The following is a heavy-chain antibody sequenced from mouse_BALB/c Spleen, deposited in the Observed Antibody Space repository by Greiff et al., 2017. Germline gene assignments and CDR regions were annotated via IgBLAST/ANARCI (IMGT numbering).Heavy chain of an antibody. J-gene: IGHJ4*01. CDR3: ARDYGSYYAMDY. CDR1: GFTFSDYG. V-gene: IGHV5-15*02. Sequence: EVQLVESGGGLVQPGGSRKLSCAASGFTFSDYGMAWVRQAPGKGPEWVAFISNLAYSIYYADTVTGRFTISRENAKNTLYLEMSSLRSEDTAMYYCARDYGSYYAMDYWGQGTSVTVSS. D-gene: IGHD1-1*01. CDR2: ISNLAYSI.